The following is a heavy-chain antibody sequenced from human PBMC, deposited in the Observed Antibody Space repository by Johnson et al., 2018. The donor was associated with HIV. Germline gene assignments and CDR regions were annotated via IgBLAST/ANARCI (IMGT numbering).Heavy chain of an antibody. CDR3: AKDGAFDI. CDR2: INQDGSEK. J-gene: IGHJ3*02. Sequence: VQLVESGGGLIQPGGSLRLSCAASGFTVSSNYMTWVRQAPGKGLAWVANINQDGSEKYYVGSLNGRFTISRDNAKNSLYLQMDSLRADDTAVYYCAKDGAFDIWGQGTLVTVSS. V-gene: IGHV3-7*05. CDR1: GFTVSSNY.